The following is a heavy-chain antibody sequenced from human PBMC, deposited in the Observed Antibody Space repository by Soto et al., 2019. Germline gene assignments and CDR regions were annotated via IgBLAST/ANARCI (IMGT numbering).Heavy chain of an antibody. CDR3: VRGRGFGVVIIWFDP. Sequence: PSETLSLTCAVSGGSIRSGGYSWSWIRQPPGKGLEWIGYIYHSGSTYYNPSLKSRVTISVDRSKNQFSLKLSSVTAADTAVYYCVRGRGFGVVIIWFDPWGQGTLVSVSS. CDR1: GGSIRSGGYS. V-gene: IGHV4-30-2*01. D-gene: IGHD3-3*01. CDR2: IYHSGST. J-gene: IGHJ5*02.